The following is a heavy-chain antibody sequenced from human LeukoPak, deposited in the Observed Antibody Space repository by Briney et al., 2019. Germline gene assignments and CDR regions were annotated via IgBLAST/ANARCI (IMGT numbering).Heavy chain of an antibody. J-gene: IGHJ6*03. Sequence: SVKVSCKASGGTFSSCAISWVRQAPGQGLEWMGGIIPIFGTANYAQKFQGRVTITTDESTSTAYMELSSLRSEDTAVYYCARDQMGSSDYYYYMDVWGKGTTVTVSS. V-gene: IGHV1-69*05. CDR2: IIPIFGTA. CDR3: ARDQMGSSDYYYYMDV. D-gene: IGHD1-26*01. CDR1: GGTFSSCA.